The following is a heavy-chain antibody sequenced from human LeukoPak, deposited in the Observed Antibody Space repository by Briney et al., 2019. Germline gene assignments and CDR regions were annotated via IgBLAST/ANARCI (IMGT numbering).Heavy chain of an antibody. D-gene: IGHD1-26*01. Sequence: GGSLRLSCAASGFTFSSYAMHWVRQAPGKGLEWVAVISYDGSNKYYADSVKGRFTISRDNSKNTLYLQMNSLRAEDTAVYYCARELGALGSYQYYFDYWGQGTLVTVPS. J-gene: IGHJ4*02. V-gene: IGHV3-30-3*01. CDR1: GFTFSSYA. CDR2: ISYDGSNK. CDR3: ARELGALGSYQYYFDY.